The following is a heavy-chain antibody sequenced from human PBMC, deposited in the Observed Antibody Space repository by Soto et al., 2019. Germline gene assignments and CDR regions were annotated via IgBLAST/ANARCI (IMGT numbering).Heavy chain of an antibody. CDR3: AKIRAARMGFDP. CDR2: ISGSGGST. CDR1: GFTFSSYA. Sequence: SLRLSCAASGFTFSSYAMSWVRQAPGKGLEWVSAISGSGGSTYYADSVKGRFTISRDNSKNTLYLQMNSLRAEDTAVYYCAKIRAARMGFDPWGQGTLVTVSS. J-gene: IGHJ5*02. D-gene: IGHD6-6*01. V-gene: IGHV3-23*01.